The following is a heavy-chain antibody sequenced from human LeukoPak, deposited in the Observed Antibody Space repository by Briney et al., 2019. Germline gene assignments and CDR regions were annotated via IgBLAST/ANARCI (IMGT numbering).Heavy chain of an antibody. CDR1: GFTYSCYA. CDR3: AFRGYSSSWYTLGY. V-gene: IGHV3-23*01. D-gene: IGHD6-13*01. Sequence: PGDPLTLSCSASGFTYSCYAMSGARHAPGEGLEWVSAISGSGGRTHYADSVKGRFTISRDNSKNTLYPQMNSLRAQDTAVYYCAFRGYSSSWYTLGYWGQGTLVTVSS. J-gene: IGHJ4*02. CDR2: ISGSGGRT.